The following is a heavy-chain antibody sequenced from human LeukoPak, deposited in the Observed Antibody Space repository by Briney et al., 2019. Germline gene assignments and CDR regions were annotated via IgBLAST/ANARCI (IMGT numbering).Heavy chain of an antibody. Sequence: GGSVRLSCAASGFTFSSYGMHWVRQARGKGLEGGAVMSYDGSNKDYADSVKGGFTISRENSKTTLYLQMNSLRAEHTAVYYCAKERFYHWGQGTLVTASS. J-gene: IGHJ5*02. CDR1: GFTFSSYG. CDR3: AKERFYH. CDR2: MSYDGSNK. V-gene: IGHV3-30*18.